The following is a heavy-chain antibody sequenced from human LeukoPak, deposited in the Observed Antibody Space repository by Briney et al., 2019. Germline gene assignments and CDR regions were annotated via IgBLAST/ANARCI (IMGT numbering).Heavy chain of an antibody. Sequence: PGGSLRLSCAASGFTFSSYGMHWVRQAPGKGLEWVAFIRYDGSNKYYADSVKGRFTISRDNSKNTLYLQMNSLRAEDTAVYYCAKGGVPYSSSPFDYWGQGTLVTVSS. V-gene: IGHV3-30*02. CDR2: IRYDGSNK. D-gene: IGHD6-6*01. CDR1: GFTFSSYG. J-gene: IGHJ4*02. CDR3: AKGGVPYSSSPFDY.